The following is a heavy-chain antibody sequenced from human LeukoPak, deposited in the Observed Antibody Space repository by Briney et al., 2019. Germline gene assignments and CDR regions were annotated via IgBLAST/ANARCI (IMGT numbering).Heavy chain of an antibody. V-gene: IGHV1-8*01. CDR3: AKGLAAAGTRGYYYYMDV. CDR1: GYTFTSYD. D-gene: IGHD6-13*01. J-gene: IGHJ6*03. CDR2: MNPNSGNT. Sequence: ASVEVSCKASGYTFTSYDINWVRQATGQGLEWVGWMNPNSGNTGYAQKFQGRVTMTRNTSISTAYMELSSLRSEDTAVYYCAKGLAAAGTRGYYYYMDVWGKGTTVTVSS.